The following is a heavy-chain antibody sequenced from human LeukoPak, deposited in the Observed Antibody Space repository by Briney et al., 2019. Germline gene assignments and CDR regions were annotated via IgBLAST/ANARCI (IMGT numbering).Heavy chain of an antibody. Sequence: GGSLRLSCSASGFTFSNYAMHWVRQAPGKGLEYVSAISSDGIRTYYADSVKGRFTISRDNSKNTLDLQMSSLRAEDTAVYYCARGPRIAVAGTYFDYWGQGTLVTVSS. J-gene: IGHJ4*02. CDR1: GFTFSNYA. V-gene: IGHV3-64D*09. D-gene: IGHD6-19*01. CDR3: ARGPRIAVAGTYFDY. CDR2: ISSDGIRT.